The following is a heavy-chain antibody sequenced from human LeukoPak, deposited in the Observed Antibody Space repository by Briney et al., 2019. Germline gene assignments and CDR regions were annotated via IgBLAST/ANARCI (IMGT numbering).Heavy chain of an antibody. CDR3: AKDCGGDCFSRKYFQH. D-gene: IGHD2-21*01. CDR2: LRGSGANT. CDR1: GFTFTTYA. J-gene: IGHJ1*01. V-gene: IGHV3-23*01. Sequence: GGSLRLSCAASGFTFTTYANTWVRQTQGNGTDWVSALRGSGANTYYADSVKVRSTISRDRSKNTVYLQLNSLRAEDTAVYYCAKDCGGDCFSRKYFQHWGQGTLVTVSS.